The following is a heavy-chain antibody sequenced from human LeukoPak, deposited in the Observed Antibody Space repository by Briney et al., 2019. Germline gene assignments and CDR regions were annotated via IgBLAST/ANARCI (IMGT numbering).Heavy chain of an antibody. D-gene: IGHD3-10*01. CDR3: AKDRLYYYGSGSYDY. CDR1: GFTFSSYA. V-gene: IGHV3-23*01. J-gene: IGHJ4*02. CDR2: ISGSGVST. Sequence: GGSLRLSCAASGFTFSSYAVSWVRQAPGKWLEWVSAISGSGVSTYYADSVKGRFTISSDNSKNTLYLQMNSLRAEDTAVYYCAKDRLYYYGSGSYDYWGQGTLVTVSS.